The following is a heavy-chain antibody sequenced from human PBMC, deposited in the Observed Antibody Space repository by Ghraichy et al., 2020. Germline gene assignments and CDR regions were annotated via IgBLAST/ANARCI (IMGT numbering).Heavy chain of an antibody. CDR2: IYYSGST. D-gene: IGHD4-17*01. CDR1: GGSISSYY. CDR3: ARTPRRLRHFDY. Sequence: SETLSLTCTVSGGSISSYYWSWIRQPPGKGLEWIGYIYYSGSTNYNPSLKSRVTISVDTSKNQFSLKLSSVTAADTAVYYCARTPRRLRHFDYWGQGTLVTVSS. V-gene: IGHV4-59*01. J-gene: IGHJ4*02.